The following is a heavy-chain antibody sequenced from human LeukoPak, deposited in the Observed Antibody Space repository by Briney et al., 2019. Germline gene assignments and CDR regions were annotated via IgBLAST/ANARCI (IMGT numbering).Heavy chain of an antibody. CDR2: IIPIFGTA. CDR3: AREGDPLYSSSWYFPANPFDY. D-gene: IGHD6-13*01. Sequence: SVKVSCKASGGTFSSYAISWVRQAPGQGLEWMGGIIPIFGTANYAQKFQGRVTITADESTSTAYMELGSLRSEDTAVYYCAREGDPLYSSSWYFPANPFDYWGQGTLVTVSS. CDR1: GGTFSSYA. V-gene: IGHV1-69*13. J-gene: IGHJ4*02.